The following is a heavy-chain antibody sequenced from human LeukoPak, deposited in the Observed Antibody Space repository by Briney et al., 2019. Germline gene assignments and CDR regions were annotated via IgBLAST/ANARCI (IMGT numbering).Heavy chain of an antibody. J-gene: IGHJ4*02. CDR2: ISSRSTTI. D-gene: IGHD6-19*01. V-gene: IGHV3-48*01. CDR1: GFTFSTYS. Sequence: GGSLRLSCAASGFTFSTYSMTWVRQAPGKGLEWVSYISSRSTTIYYADSMRGRFTISRDNAKKALYLQVNNLRVEDTALYYCAREAVAGRGFDYWGQGALVTVSS. CDR3: AREAVAGRGFDY.